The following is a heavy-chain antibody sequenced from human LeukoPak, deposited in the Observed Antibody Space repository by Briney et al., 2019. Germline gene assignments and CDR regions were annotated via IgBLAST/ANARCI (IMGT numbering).Heavy chain of an antibody. CDR2: INAYNGNT. V-gene: IGHV1-18*01. Sequence: ASVKVSCKASGYTFTSYGISWVRQAPGQGLEWMGWINAYNGNTNYAQKLQGRVTMTTDTSTSTAYMELSRLRSDDTAVYYCARDSSSQDFDYWGQGTLVTVSS. CDR1: GYTFTSYG. J-gene: IGHJ4*02. CDR3: ARDSSSQDFDY. D-gene: IGHD6-13*01.